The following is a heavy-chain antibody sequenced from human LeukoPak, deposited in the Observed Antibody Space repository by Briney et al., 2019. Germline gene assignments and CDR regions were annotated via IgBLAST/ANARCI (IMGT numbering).Heavy chain of an antibody. CDR2: INGSGGST. J-gene: IGHJ4*02. D-gene: IGHD6-19*01. CDR1: GFTFSSYA. Sequence: PGGSLRLFCAAPGFTFSSYAMSGVRQAPGKGLQWVAAINGSGGSTDYADCVKGRLTISRDICKNTQHLQMDSLTAEDTAVYYCSKGGAGTFDYWGQGTLVTVSS. CDR3: SKGGAGTFDY. V-gene: IGHV3-23*01.